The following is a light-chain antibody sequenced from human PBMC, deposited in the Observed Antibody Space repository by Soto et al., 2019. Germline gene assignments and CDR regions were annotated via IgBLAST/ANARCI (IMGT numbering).Light chain of an antibody. CDR2: GAS. Sequence: EIVLTQSPGTLSLSPGERATLSCRASQSVSSSYLAWYQQKPGQAPRLLIYGASSRATGIPDRFSGSGSGTDFTLTISRLEPEDCAVYDCQQYGSSLITFGKGTRLEI. CDR3: QQYGSSLIT. CDR1: QSVSSSY. J-gene: IGKJ5*01. V-gene: IGKV3-20*01.